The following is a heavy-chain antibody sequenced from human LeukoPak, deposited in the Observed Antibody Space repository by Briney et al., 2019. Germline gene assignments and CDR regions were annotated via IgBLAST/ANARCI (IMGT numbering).Heavy chain of an antibody. V-gene: IGHV3-30*18. CDR2: ISYDGGKR. D-gene: IGHD3-10*01. CDR3: AKGLRWFGDFYFNFFDY. Sequence: PGGSLKLPCAASGFNFMTYGMHWVRKAQGKGLEWVAFISYDGGKRFFGESVKGRFTIARDNSENTVSLQMNTLKTEDTAVYYCAKGLRWFGDFYFNFFDYWGQGILVTVSS. CDR1: GFNFMTYG. J-gene: IGHJ4*02.